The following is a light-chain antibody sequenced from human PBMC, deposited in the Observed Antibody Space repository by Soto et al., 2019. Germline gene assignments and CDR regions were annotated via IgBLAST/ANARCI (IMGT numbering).Light chain of an antibody. CDR2: GAS. CDR3: QQYNNWPGT. CDR1: QSITSS. Sequence: EIVLTQSPGTLSLSPGARAPLSCRARQSITSSSLAWYQQKPGQAPRLLIYGASTRATGIPARFSGSGSGTEFTLTISSLQSEDFAVYYCQQYNNWPGTFGQGTKVDIK. J-gene: IGKJ1*01. V-gene: IGKV3-15*01.